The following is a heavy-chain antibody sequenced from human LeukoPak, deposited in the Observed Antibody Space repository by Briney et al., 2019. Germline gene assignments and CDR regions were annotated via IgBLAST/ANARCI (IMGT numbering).Heavy chain of an antibody. CDR2: INHSGST. J-gene: IGHJ4*02. CDR3: ASPPAIAARWGDY. CDR1: GGSFSGYY. Sequence: SETLSLTCAVYGGSFSGYYWSWIRQPPGKGLEWIGEINHSGSTNYNPSLKSRVTISVDTSKNQFSLKLSSVTAADTAVYYCASPPAIAARWGDYWGQGTLVTVSS. V-gene: IGHV4-34*01. D-gene: IGHD6-6*01.